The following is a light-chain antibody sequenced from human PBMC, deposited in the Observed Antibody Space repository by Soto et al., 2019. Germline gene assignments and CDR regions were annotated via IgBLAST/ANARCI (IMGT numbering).Light chain of an antibody. CDR3: HQYDSWT. J-gene: IGKJ1*01. CDR1: RSVSSNY. Sequence: IVLTQSPGTLSLSPAERGALSCRASRSVSSNYVAWYQQKPGQAPRLLISGASNRATGTPDRFRGSGSGTDFTLTISRLEPEDFAVYYCHQYDSWTFGQGTKVDIK. CDR2: GAS. V-gene: IGKV3-20*01.